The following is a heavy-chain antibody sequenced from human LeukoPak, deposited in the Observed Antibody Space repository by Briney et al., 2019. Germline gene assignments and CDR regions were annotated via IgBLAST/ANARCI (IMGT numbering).Heavy chain of an antibody. J-gene: IGHJ4*02. CDR2: INPNSGGT. CDR3: ARIGYNHYFDY. V-gene: IGHV1-2*02. D-gene: IGHD5-24*01. CDR1: GYTFTDYY. Sequence: GASVKVSCKASGYTFTDYYLHWVRQAPGQGLEWMGWINPNSGGTNYAQTFQGRVTMTRDTSITTAYLEPSRLRSDDTAVYYCARIGYNHYFDYWGQGTLVTVSS.